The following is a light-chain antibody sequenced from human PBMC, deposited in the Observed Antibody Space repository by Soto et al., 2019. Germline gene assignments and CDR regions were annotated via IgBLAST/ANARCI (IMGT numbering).Light chain of an antibody. CDR2: DAS. CDR1: QSVTNW. Sequence: DIQMTQSPSTLSASVGDRVTITCRASQSVTNWLAWYQQKPGKAPNLLIYDASRLQSGIPSRFSGSGSGTEFPRTISSLQPDDFATYYCQQYTTYPYTFGQGTKLEIK. J-gene: IGKJ2*01. CDR3: QQYTTYPYT. V-gene: IGKV1-5*01.